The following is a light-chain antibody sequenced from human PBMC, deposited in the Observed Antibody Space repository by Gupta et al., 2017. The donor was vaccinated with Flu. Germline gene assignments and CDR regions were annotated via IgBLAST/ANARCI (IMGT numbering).Light chain of an antibody. CDR2: AAS. Sequence: DIQMTQSPSSLSASVGDRVTITCRASHSISKYLNWYQQKSGKAPKVLIHAASRLRSGVHSRFSGSGSGTDFTLTIISLQPEDFATYYFQQSYSTRLTFGGGTKVEIK. CDR1: HSISKY. J-gene: IGKJ4*01. V-gene: IGKV1-39*01. CDR3: QQSYSTRLT.